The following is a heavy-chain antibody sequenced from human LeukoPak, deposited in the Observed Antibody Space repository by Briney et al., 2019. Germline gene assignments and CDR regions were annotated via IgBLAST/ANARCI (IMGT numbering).Heavy chain of an antibody. CDR1: GGSISSSSYY. Sequence: PSETLSLTCTVSGGSISSSSYYWGWIRQPPGKGLEWIGSIYYSGSTYYNPSLKSRVTISVDTSKNQFSLKLSTVTAADTAVYYCARTPLRLKGFDPWGQGTLVTVSS. V-gene: IGHV4-39*01. CDR2: IYYSGST. CDR3: ARTPLRLKGFDP. J-gene: IGHJ5*02. D-gene: IGHD3-3*01.